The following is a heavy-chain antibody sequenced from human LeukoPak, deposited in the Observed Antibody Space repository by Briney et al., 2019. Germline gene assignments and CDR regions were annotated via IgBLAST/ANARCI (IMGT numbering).Heavy chain of an antibody. CDR3: ARRLAVANVGYFDY. Sequence: SETLSLTCTVFGGSISSSSHYWGWIRQPPGEGLEWIGSIYFSGSTYYSPSLKSRVTISVDPSTNQFSLKLSSVTAADTAVYYCARRLAVANVGYFDYWGQGTLVTVSS. V-gene: IGHV4-39*01. J-gene: IGHJ4*02. CDR2: IYFSGST. CDR1: GGSISSSSHY. D-gene: IGHD6-19*01.